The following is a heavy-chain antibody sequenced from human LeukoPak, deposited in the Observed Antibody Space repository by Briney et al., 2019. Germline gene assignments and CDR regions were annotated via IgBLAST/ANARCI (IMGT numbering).Heavy chain of an antibody. CDR2: IYPGDSNT. V-gene: IGHV5-51*01. J-gene: IGHJ4*02. CDR1: GYSFTNYW. CDR3: ARQAYSNYDY. Sequence: GESLKISYKASGYSFTNYWIGWVRQMPGKGLEWMGIIYPGDSNTRYSPSFQGQVTISADKSISTAFLQWSSLQASDTAMYYCARQAYSNYDYWGQGTLVTVSS. D-gene: IGHD4-11*01.